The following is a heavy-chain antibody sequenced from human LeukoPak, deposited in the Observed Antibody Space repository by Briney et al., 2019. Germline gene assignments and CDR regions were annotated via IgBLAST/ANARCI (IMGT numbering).Heavy chain of an antibody. Sequence: KPSQTLSLTCTVSGGSISSGSYYWSWIRQPAGKGLEWIGRIYTSGSTNYNPSLKSRVTISVDTSKNQFSLKLSSVTVADTAVYYCARGGLTYYYNSSGYYKWNYFDYWGQGTLVTVSS. CDR1: GGSISSGSYY. CDR2: IYTSGST. CDR3: ARGGLTYYYNSSGYYKWNYFDY. D-gene: IGHD3-22*01. J-gene: IGHJ4*02. V-gene: IGHV4-61*02.